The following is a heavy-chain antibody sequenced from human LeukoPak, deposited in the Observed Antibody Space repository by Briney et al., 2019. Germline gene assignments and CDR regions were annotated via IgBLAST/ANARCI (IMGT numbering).Heavy chain of an antibody. J-gene: IGHJ3*02. CDR2: IYSGGST. Sequence: GGSLRLSCAASGFTVSSNYMSWVRQAPGKGLEWVSVIYSGGSTYYADSVKGRFTISRDNSKNTLYLQMNSLRAEDTAVYYCARDRLVRGIITDDAFDIWGQGTMVTVSS. V-gene: IGHV3-66*01. CDR3: ARDRLVRGIITDDAFDI. D-gene: IGHD3-10*01. CDR1: GFTVSSNY.